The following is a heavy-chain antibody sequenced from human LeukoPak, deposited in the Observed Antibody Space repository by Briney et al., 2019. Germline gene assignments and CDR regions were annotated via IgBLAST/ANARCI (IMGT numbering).Heavy chain of an antibody. Sequence: ASVKVSCKASGYTFTGYYMHWVRQAPGQGLEWMGWINPNSGGTNYAQKFQGRVTMTRHTSISTAYMELSRLRSDDTAVYYCATSELRRLDAFDIWGQGTMVTVSS. V-gene: IGHV1-2*02. CDR3: ATSELRRLDAFDI. CDR1: GYTFTGYY. D-gene: IGHD1-26*01. J-gene: IGHJ3*02. CDR2: INPNSGGT.